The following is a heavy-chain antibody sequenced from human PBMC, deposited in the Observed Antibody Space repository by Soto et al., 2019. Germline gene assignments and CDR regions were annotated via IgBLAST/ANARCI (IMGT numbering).Heavy chain of an antibody. V-gene: IGHV3-11*01. CDR1: GFTFSDHY. CDR3: ARDRQPSSYIGLDV. CDR2: ISNSGSTM. Sequence: QVQVVESGGDLVDPGGSLRLSCEASGFTFSDHYMSWVRQAPGKGLEWVSHISNSGSTMNYADSVKGRFTISRDNAKKSLCLQMTSLRAEDTAVYYCARDRQPSSYIGLDVWGQGTTVTVAS. J-gene: IGHJ6*02. D-gene: IGHD1-1*01.